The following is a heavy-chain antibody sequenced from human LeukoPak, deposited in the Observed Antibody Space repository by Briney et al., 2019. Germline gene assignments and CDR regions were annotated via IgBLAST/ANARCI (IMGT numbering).Heavy chain of an antibody. D-gene: IGHD6-13*01. CDR2: INSDATST. V-gene: IGHV3-74*01. J-gene: IGHJ4*02. Sequence: GGSLRLSCAASGFMLSSTWMHWVRQAPGKGLVWASRINSDATSTSYADSVRGRFTISRDDAKNTMYLQMNSLRAEDTAMYYCVRGSPGYSSSWHAYWGQGTLVTVSS. CDR1: GFMLSSTW. CDR3: VRGSPGYSSSWHAY.